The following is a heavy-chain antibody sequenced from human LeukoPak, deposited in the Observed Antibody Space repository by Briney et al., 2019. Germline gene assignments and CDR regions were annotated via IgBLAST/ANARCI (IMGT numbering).Heavy chain of an antibody. CDR1: GFTFSSYA. Sequence: PGGSLRLSCAASGFTFSSYAMSWVRQAPGKGLEWVSAISGSGGSTYYADSVNGRFTTSRDNSENTLYLQMNGLTAEDTAMYYCARDSYQDYYGRFDPWGQGTLVIVSS. D-gene: IGHD3-10*01. CDR2: ISGSGGST. CDR3: ARDSYQDYYGRFDP. J-gene: IGHJ5*02. V-gene: IGHV3-23*01.